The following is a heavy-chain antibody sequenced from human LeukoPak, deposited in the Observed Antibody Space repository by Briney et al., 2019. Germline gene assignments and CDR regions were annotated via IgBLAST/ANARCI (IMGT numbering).Heavy chain of an antibody. CDR3: ASSSAWFLNYAMDV. CDR2: IYSGGKT. J-gene: IGHJ6*02. D-gene: IGHD6-19*01. V-gene: IGHV3-53*05. Sequence: QPGGSLRLSCAVSGFTAGNKYMSWVRQAPGKGLEWVSVIYSGGKTYYADSVKGRFTISKDNFNNRLYLEMNSLRPEDTAVYYCASSSAWFLNYAMDVWGHGATVTVSS. CDR1: GFTAGNKY.